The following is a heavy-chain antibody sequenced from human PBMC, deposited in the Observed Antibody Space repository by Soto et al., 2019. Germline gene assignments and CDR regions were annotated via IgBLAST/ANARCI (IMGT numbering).Heavy chain of an antibody. Sequence: ASVKVSCKASGYAFTSYYMHWVRQDPGQGLEWMGIINPSGGSTSYAQKFQGRDTMTRDTSTSTVYMELSSLRSADTAVYYCARESDIVVVPAVFDPWGQGTLVTVSS. CDR3: ARESDIVVVPAVFDP. CDR1: GYAFTSYY. CDR2: INPSGGST. J-gene: IGHJ5*02. V-gene: IGHV1-46*01. D-gene: IGHD2-2*01.